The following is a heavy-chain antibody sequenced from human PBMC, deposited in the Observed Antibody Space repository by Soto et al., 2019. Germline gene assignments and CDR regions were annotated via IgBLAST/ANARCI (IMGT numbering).Heavy chain of an antibody. Sequence: QVQLQESGPGLVKPSQTLSLTCTVSGGSITSGGYYWSWIRQHPGKGLEWIGYIYYSGFTYHNPSPXTXXTISVDTSKSQFSLKLSSVTAADTAVYYCAGSVFPWGQGTLVTVSS. CDR1: GGSITSGGYY. CDR3: AGSVFP. J-gene: IGHJ5*02. V-gene: IGHV4-31*03. CDR2: IYYSGFT.